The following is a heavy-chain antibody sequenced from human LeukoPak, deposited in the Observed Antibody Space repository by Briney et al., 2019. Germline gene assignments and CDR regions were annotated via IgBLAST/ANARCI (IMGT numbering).Heavy chain of an antibody. Sequence: PSETLSLTCTVSGGSISSYYWSWIRQPPGKGLEWIGDFSNSGTNNYNPSLKGRVTMSVDTSKNQFSLKLSSVTAADTAVYYCARGSNWGDYWGQGTLVTVSS. CDR2: FSNSGTN. V-gene: IGHV4-59*12. CDR1: GGSISSYY. D-gene: IGHD7-27*01. CDR3: ARGSNWGDY. J-gene: IGHJ4*02.